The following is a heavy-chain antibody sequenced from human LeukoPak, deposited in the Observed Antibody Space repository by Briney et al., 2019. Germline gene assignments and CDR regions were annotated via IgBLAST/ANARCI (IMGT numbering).Heavy chain of an antibody. CDR3: ARVLHKRNYDSSDYYGS. CDR2: ISSSSSTI. J-gene: IGHJ5*02. Sequence: PGGSLRLSCAASGFTFSSYSMNWVRQAPGKGLEWISYISSSSSTIYYADSVEGRFTISRDNAKNSLYLQLNSLRAEDTAVYYCARVLHKRNYDSSDYYGSWGQGTLVTVSS. CDR1: GFTFSSYS. V-gene: IGHV3-48*01. D-gene: IGHD3-22*01.